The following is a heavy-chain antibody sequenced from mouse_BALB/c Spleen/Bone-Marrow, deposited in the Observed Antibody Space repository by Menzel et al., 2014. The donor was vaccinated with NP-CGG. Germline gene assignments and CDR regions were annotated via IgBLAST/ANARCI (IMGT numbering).Heavy chain of an antibody. Sequence: VQLQQSGPDLVRPGSSVKMSCKASDYTFTTYWMHWVKQRPGQDLEWIGMIDPSTSETRLNQKFKDKATLIVDKSSNTAYMQLSSLTSEDSAVYYCARRTLAMDYWGQGTSVTVSS. V-gene: IGHV1-52*01. CDR3: ARRTLAMDY. CDR2: IDPSTSET. CDR1: DYTFTTYW. J-gene: IGHJ4*01.